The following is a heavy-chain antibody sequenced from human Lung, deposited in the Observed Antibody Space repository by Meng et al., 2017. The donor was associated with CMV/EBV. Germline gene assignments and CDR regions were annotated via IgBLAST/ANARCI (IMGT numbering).Heavy chain of an antibody. V-gene: IGHV3-9*01. CDR1: GFAFDDYA. D-gene: IGHD5-18*01. CDR3: VKDRRSGYTYGPSYYGMEV. Sequence: SCAASGFAFDDYAMQWVRQVPEGGLEWVAGITWNSGSISYAASVKGRFTISRDNAKNSLVLEMNSLRLEDTALYYCVKDRRSGYTYGPSYYGMEVWXQGTTVTVSS. CDR2: ITWNSGSI. J-gene: IGHJ6*02.